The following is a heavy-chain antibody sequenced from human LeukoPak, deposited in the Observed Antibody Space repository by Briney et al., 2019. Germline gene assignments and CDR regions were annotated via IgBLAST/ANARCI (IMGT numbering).Heavy chain of an antibody. J-gene: IGHJ6*02. CDR2: ISYDGSNK. CDR1: GFTFSSYA. Sequence: GGSLRLSCAASGFTFSSYAMHWVRQAPGKGLEWVAVISYDGSNKYYADSVKGRFTISRDNSKNTLYLQMNSLRAEDTAVYYCARERGRGYSYYYYGMDVWGQGTTVTVSS. CDR3: ARERGRGYSYYYYGMDV. D-gene: IGHD5-18*01. V-gene: IGHV3-30-3*01.